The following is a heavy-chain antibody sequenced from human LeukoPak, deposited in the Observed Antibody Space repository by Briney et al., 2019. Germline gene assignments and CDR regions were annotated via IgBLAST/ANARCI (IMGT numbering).Heavy chain of an antibody. D-gene: IGHD6-19*01. CDR1: GYTFTSYG. Sequence: ASVKVSCKASGYTFTSYGISWVRQAPGQGLEWMGGIIPIFGTANYAQKFQGRVTITADESTGTAYMELSSLRSEDTAVYYCARGPPELAVDYYYYGMDVWGQGTTVTVSS. CDR2: IIPIFGTA. V-gene: IGHV1-69*13. J-gene: IGHJ6*02. CDR3: ARGPPELAVDYYYYGMDV.